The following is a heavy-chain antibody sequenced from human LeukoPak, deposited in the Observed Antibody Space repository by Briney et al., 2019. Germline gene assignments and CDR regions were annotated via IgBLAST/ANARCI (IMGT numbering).Heavy chain of an antibody. CDR1: GFTFSNAW. V-gene: IGHV3-15*01. CDR2: IKSKTDGGAT. J-gene: IGHJ4*02. Sequence: PGGSLRLSCAASGFTFSNAWMIWVRQAPGKGLEWVGRIKSKTDGGATDYAAPVKGRFTISRDDSKNTLYLQMNSLKTEDTAVYYCAKDPSMVATGYFDYWGQGTLVTVSS. D-gene: IGHD5-12*01. CDR3: AKDPSMVATGYFDY.